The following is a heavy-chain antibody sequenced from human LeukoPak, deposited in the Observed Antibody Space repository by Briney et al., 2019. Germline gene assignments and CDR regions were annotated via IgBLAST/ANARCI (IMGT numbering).Heavy chain of an antibody. Sequence: GRSLRLSCAASGFTFSSYGMHWVRQAPGKGLEWVAVIWYDGSNKYYADSVKGRFTISRDNSKNTLYLQMNSLRAEDTAVYYCARVTGYYPTHSSTGGKYYYYGMDVWGQGTTVTVSS. CDR3: ARVTGYYPTHSSTGGKYYYYGMDV. J-gene: IGHJ6*02. CDR2: IWYDGSNK. V-gene: IGHV3-33*01. D-gene: IGHD3-9*01. CDR1: GFTFSSYG.